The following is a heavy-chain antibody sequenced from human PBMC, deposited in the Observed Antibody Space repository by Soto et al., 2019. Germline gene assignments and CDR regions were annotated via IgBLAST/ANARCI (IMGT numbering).Heavy chain of an antibody. V-gene: IGHV3-30*18. CDR2: ISYDGSNT. D-gene: IGHD3-22*01. Sequence: QVQLVESGGGVVQPGRSLRLSCAASGFTFNSYGMHWVRQAPGKGLEWVARISYDGSNTNYVESVKGQFTISRDNSQNTVYLQMNSLRAEDTAVYYCAKVTYYHDSSGFYIFDYWGQGTLVTVSS. J-gene: IGHJ4*02. CDR3: AKVTYYHDSSGFYIFDY. CDR1: GFTFNSYG.